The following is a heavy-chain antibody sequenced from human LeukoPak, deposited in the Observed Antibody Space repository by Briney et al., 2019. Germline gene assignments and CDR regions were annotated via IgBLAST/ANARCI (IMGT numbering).Heavy chain of an antibody. Sequence: PGGSLRLSCAASGFTFSSYWMSWVRQAPGKGPEWVANIKQDGSEKYYVDSVKGRFTISRDNAKNTLFLQMNSLRADDTAVYYCAKDRHIVVVGGYFDYWGQGTLVTVSS. J-gene: IGHJ4*02. CDR1: GFTFSSYW. D-gene: IGHD2-21*01. CDR3: AKDRHIVVVGGYFDY. V-gene: IGHV3-7*03. CDR2: IKQDGSEK.